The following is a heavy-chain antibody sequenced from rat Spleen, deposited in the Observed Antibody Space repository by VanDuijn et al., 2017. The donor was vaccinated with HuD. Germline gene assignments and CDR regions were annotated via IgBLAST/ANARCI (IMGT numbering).Heavy chain of an antibody. CDR1: GFSLSNYG. D-gene: IGHD3-1*01. CDR3: TIHPRY. Sequence: QVQLKESGPGLVQPSQTLSLTCTVPGFSLSNYGVIWVRQPPGKGLEWMGVIRGNGSPDYNSALKSRLSINRDTSKSQVYLGMNSLQTDDTGTYYCTIHPRYWGQGVMVTVSS. V-gene: IGHV2-13*01. CDR2: IRGNGSP. J-gene: IGHJ2*01.